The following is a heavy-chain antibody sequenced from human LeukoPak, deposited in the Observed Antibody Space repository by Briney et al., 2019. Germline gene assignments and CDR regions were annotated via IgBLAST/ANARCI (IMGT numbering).Heavy chain of an antibody. CDR2: IYTSGST. CDR1: GGSISSGSYY. D-gene: IGHD2-21*01. Sequence: SQTLSLTCTVSGGSISSGSYYWSWIRQPAGKGLEWIGRIYTSGSTNYNPSLKSRVTISVDTSKNQFSLKLSSVTAADTAVYYCARITFVVEGYGMDVWAKGPRSPSP. V-gene: IGHV4-61*02. CDR3: ARITFVVEGYGMDV. J-gene: IGHJ6*02.